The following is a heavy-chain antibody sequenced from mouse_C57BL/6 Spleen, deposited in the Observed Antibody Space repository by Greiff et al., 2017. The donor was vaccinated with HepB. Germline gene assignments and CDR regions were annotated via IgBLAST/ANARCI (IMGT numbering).Heavy chain of an antibody. CDR2: INPNNGGT. CDR1: GYTFTDYY. CDR3: ARRGAIYYDYVWFAY. J-gene: IGHJ3*01. D-gene: IGHD2-4*01. Sequence: VQLQQSGPELVKPGASVKISCKASGYTFTDYYMNWVKQSHGKSLEWIGDINPNNGGTSYNQKFKGKATLTVDKSSSTAYMELRSLTSEDSAVYYCARRGAIYYDYVWFAYWGQGTLVTVSA. V-gene: IGHV1-26*01.